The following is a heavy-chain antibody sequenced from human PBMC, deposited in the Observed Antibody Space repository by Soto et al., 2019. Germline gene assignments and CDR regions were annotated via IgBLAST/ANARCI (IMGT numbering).Heavy chain of an antibody. CDR3: ATVHSTSRSFDY. D-gene: IGHD2-2*01. V-gene: IGHV3-23*01. Sequence: LRLSCAASGFTFSMSAMSWVRQAPGKGLEWVSTTGLNGRTTYYADSVKGRFTVSRDNSKNTLHLQMNSLRAEDTAVYYCATVHSTSRSFDYWGQGTLVTVSS. J-gene: IGHJ4*02. CDR2: TGLNGRTT. CDR1: GFTFSMSA.